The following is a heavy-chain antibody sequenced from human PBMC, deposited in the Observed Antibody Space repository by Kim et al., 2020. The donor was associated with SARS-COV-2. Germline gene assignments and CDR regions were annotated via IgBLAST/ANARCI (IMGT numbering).Heavy chain of an antibody. CDR1: GGSISSYY. CDR3: ARDYYGSGSSDY. CDR2: IYYSGST. Sequence: SETLSLTCTVSGGSISSYYWSWIRQPPGKGLEWIGYIYYSGSTNDNPSLKSRVTISVDTSKNQFSLKLSSVTAADTAVYYCARDYYGSGSSDYWGQGTLGTVSA. V-gene: IGHV4-59*01. D-gene: IGHD3-10*01. J-gene: IGHJ4*02.